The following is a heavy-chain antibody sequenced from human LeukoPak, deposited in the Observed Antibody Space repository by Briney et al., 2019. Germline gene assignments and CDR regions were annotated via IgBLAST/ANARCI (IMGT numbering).Heavy chain of an antibody. V-gene: IGHV3-21*01. D-gene: IGHD5-18*01. Sequence: GGSLRLSCAASGFTFSSYSMNWVRQAPGKGLEWVSSISSSSYIYYADSVKGRFTISRDNAKNSLYLQMNSLRAEDTAVYYCARDPQGSYGPPYFDFWGQGTLVTVSS. CDR2: ISSSSYI. CDR1: GFTFSSYS. J-gene: IGHJ4*02. CDR3: ARDPQGSYGPPYFDF.